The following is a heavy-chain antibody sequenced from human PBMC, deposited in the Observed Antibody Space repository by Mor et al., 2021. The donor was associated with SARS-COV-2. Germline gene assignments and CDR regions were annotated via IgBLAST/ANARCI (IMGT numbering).Heavy chain of an antibody. Sequence: NYAQKLQGRVTMTTDTSTSTAYMELRSLRSDDTAVYYCARVNTKGWFDPWGQGTLVTVSS. D-gene: IGHD2-8*01. CDR3: ARVNTKGWFDP. J-gene: IGHJ5*02. V-gene: IGHV1-18*01.